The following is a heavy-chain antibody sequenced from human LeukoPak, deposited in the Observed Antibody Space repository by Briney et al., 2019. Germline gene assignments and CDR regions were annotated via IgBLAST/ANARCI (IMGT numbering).Heavy chain of an antibody. CDR1: GGTFSSYA. D-gene: IGHD2-2*01. CDR3: ARMKGYCSSTSCSRGGWFDP. CDR2: IIPIFGTA. V-gene: IGHV1-69*13. Sequence: SVKVSCKASGGTFSSYAISWVRQAPGQGLEWMGGIIPIFGTANYAQKFQGRATITADESTSTAYMGLSSLRSEDTAVYYCARMKGYCSSTSCSRGGWFDPWGQGTLVTVSS. J-gene: IGHJ5*02.